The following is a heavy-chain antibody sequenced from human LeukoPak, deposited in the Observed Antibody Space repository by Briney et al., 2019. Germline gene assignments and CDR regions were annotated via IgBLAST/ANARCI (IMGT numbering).Heavy chain of an antibody. CDR3: AGRGSSSGTFDI. CDR2: IYTSGGT. J-gene: IGHJ3*02. D-gene: IGHD2-2*01. V-gene: IGHV4-61*02. CDR1: GGSITNLDYY. Sequence: SETLSLTCTVSGGSITNLDYYWTWIRQPAGKRLEWIGRIYTSGGTNYNPSLKSRVTMSVDKSKNQISLNLASLTAADTALYYCAGRGSSSGTFDIWGPGTFVTVSS.